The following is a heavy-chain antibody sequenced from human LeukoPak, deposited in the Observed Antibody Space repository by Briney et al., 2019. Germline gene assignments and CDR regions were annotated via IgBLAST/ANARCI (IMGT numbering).Heavy chain of an antibody. CDR1: GYTFSDYY. CDR3: ASSHYDIRFDP. D-gene: IGHD3-22*01. CDR2: ISPNSVEK. V-gene: IGHV1-2*02. Sequence: ASVKVSCKASGYTFSDYYMHWVRQAPAQGLEWMGWISPNSVEKVYAQKFQGRVTMTRDTSISTAYMELSRLRSDDTAVYYCASSHYDIRFDPWGQGTLVTVSS. J-gene: IGHJ5*02.